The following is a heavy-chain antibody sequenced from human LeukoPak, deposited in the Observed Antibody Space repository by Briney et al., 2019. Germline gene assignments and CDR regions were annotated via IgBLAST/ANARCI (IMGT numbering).Heavy chain of an antibody. Sequence: GGSLRLSCAASGFTFISHWMSWVRQAPGKGLEWVANINQDGSEKFYVDSVKGRFTLSRDNDKNSLYLQMSSLRAEDTAVYYCAKASGLKNYFDYWGQGTLVTVSS. D-gene: IGHD3-10*01. CDR2: INQDGSEK. CDR1: GFTFISHW. V-gene: IGHV3-7*01. J-gene: IGHJ4*02. CDR3: AKASGLKNYFDY.